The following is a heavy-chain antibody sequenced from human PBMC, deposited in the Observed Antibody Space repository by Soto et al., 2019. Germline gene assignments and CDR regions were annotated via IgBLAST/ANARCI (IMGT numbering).Heavy chain of an antibody. CDR1: GYTFSNYG. V-gene: IGHV1-18*01. CDR3: ARAVPYSVGARLDY. CDR2: ISVYDGNT. D-gene: IGHD1-26*01. J-gene: IGHJ4*02. Sequence: QVQVLQSGAEVKKPGASAKVSCTASGYTFSNYGITWVRQAPGQGLEWMGWISVYDGNTAYAQKVQGRVTMTTDTSTSTAYMELRSLTSDDTAVYYCARAVPYSVGARLDYWGQGTLVTVSS.